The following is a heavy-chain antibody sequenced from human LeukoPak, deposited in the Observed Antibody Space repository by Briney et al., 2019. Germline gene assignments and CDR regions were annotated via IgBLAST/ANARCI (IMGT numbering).Heavy chain of an antibody. D-gene: IGHD6-19*01. CDR1: GGSISSCY. CDR3: ARGAVAGNYWYFDL. J-gene: IGHJ2*01. Sequence: PSETLSLTCTVSGGSISSCYWSWIRQPPGKGLEWIGYIYYSGSTNYNPSLKSRVTISVDTSKNQFSLKLSSVTAADTAVYYCARGAVAGNYWYFDLWGRGTLVTVSS. CDR2: IYYSGST. V-gene: IGHV4-59*08.